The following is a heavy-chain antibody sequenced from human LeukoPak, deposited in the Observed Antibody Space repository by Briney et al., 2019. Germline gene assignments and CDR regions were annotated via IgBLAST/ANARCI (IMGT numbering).Heavy chain of an antibody. CDR3: AKTSGERRRYYYYYMDV. V-gene: IGHV4-4*02. J-gene: IGHJ6*03. CDR1: GGSISSSNW. CDR2: IYHSGST. Sequence: PSETLSLTCAVSGGSISSSNWWSWVRQPPGKGLEWIGEIYHSGSTNYNPSLKSRVTISVDKSKNQFSLKLSCVTAADTAVYYCAKTSGERRRYYYYYMDVWGKGTTVTISS. D-gene: IGHD1-1*01.